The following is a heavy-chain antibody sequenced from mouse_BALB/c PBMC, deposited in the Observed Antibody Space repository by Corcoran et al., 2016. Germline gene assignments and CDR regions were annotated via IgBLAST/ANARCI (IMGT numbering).Heavy chain of an antibody. CDR3: ARGYGNYVFAY. D-gene: IGHD2-10*02. Sequence: QIQLQQSGPELVKPGASVKISCKASGYTFTDYYINWVKQKPGQGLEWIGWIYPGSGNTKYNEKFKGKATLTVDTSSSTAYMQRSSLTSEDTAVYFCARGYGNYVFAYWGQGTVVTVSA. J-gene: IGHJ3*01. V-gene: IGHV1-84*02. CDR2: IYPGSGNT. CDR1: GYTFTDYY.